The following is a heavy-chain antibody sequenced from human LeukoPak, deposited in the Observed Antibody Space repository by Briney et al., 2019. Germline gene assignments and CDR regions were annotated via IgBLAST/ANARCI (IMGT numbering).Heavy chain of an antibody. CDR2: IKQDGSEK. V-gene: IGHV3-7*01. J-gene: IGHJ6*03. CDR3: ARVSGSPYSSSSIYYYYMDV. Sequence: GGSLRLSCAASGFTFSSYWMSWVRQAPGKGLEWVANIKQDGSEKYYVDSVKGRFTISRDNAKNSLYLQMNSLRAEDTAVYYCARVSGSPYSSSSIYYYYMDVWGKGTTVTVSS. D-gene: IGHD6-6*01. CDR1: GFTFSSYW.